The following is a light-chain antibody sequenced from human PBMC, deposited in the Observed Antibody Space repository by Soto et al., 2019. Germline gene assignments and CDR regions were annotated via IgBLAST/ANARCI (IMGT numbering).Light chain of an antibody. V-gene: IGLV2-8*01. Sequence: QSALTQPPSASGSPGQSVAISCTGTTSDIGNYNFVSWYQQHPGKAPKLLIFEVNKRPSGVPDRFSGSKSGNTSSLTVSGLHAEDEADDYCSSHGANSPDVFGTGTKLTVL. J-gene: IGLJ1*01. CDR2: EVN. CDR1: TSDIGNYNF. CDR3: SSHGANSPDV.